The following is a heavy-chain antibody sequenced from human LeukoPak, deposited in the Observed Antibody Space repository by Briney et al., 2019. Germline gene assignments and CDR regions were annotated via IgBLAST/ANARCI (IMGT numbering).Heavy chain of an antibody. CDR2: INHSGST. D-gene: IGHD2-15*01. CDR1: GGSFSGYY. V-gene: IGHV4-34*01. Sequence: SETLSLTCAVYGGSFSGYYWSWIRQPPGKGLEWIGEINHSGSTNYNPSLKSRVTISVDTSKNQFSLKLSSVTAADTAVYYCARGKVVVAATLKWFHPWGQGTLVTVSS. CDR3: ARGKVVVAATLKWFHP. J-gene: IGHJ5*02.